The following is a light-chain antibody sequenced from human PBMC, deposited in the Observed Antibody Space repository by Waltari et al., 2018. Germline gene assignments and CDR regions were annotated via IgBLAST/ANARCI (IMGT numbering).Light chain of an antibody. CDR1: QSISRT. V-gene: IGKV3-20*01. J-gene: IGKJ1*01. Sequence: EIVLTQSPGTLSLSPGERATLSCRASQSISRTLAWYQQKPGHAPRLLIYGASIRASGIPDKLSGTGSGTDFSLTINRLEPEDFAVYFCQHYVRLPATFGQGTKVEI. CDR2: GAS. CDR3: QHYVRLPAT.